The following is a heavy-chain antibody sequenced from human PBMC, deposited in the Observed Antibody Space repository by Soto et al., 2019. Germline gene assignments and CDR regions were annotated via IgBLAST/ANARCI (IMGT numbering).Heavy chain of an antibody. D-gene: IGHD6-13*01. CDR3: ARDHGGSTWFVGIYYYFGVDV. CDR2: ISGSSDTI. V-gene: IGHV3-48*02. CDR1: GFTLSSYN. Sequence: GGPLRLSCAAAGFTLSSYNMNRVRQAPGKGLEWVSYISGSSDTIYYADSVKGRFTISRDNAKNSLYLQMDSLRDEDTAVYYCARDHGGSTWFVGIYYYFGVDVWGQGTTVTVSS. J-gene: IGHJ6*02.